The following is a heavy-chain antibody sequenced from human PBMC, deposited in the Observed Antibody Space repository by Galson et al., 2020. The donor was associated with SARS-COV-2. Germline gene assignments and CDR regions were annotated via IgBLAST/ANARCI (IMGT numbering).Heavy chain of an antibody. CDR3: TTLRTLRYFDWHLGGGDAFDI. D-gene: IGHD3-9*01. V-gene: IGHV3-15*01. Sequence: GGSLRLSCAASGFTFSNAWMSWVRQAPGKGLEWVGRIKSKTDGGTTDYAAPVKGRFTISRDDSKNTLYLQMNSLKTEDTAVYYCTTLRTLRYFDWHLGGGDAFDIGGQGTMVTVSS. CDR1: GFTFSNAW. CDR2: IKSKTDGGTT. J-gene: IGHJ3*02.